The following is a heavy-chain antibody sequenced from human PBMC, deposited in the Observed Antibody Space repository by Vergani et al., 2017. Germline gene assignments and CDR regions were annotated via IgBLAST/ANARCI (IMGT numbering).Heavy chain of an antibody. V-gene: IGHV1-46*01. CDR3: AREPRYKYCGGGSCYPRRYYYYYMDV. J-gene: IGHJ6*03. Sequence: QVQLVQSGAEVKKPGASVKVSCKASGYTFTSYYMHWVRQAPGQGLEWMGIINPSGGSTSYAQKFQGRGTITADESTSTAYMELSSLRSEDTAGYYCAREPRYKYCGGGSCYPRRYYYYYMDVWGKGTTVTVSS. D-gene: IGHD2-15*01. CDR1: GYTFTSYY. CDR2: INPSGGST.